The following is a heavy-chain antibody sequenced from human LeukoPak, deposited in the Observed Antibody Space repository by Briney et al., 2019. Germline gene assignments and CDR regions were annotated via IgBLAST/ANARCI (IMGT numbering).Heavy chain of an antibody. CDR1: GDSVSTKNAG. D-gene: IGHD5-24*01. CDR2: TYYNFNWYN. V-gene: IGHV6-1*01. CDR3: SRGWLQQGFDS. Sequence: SQTLSLTCAISGDSVSTKNAGWNWIRQSPSRGLEWLGRTYYNFNWYNNYAVSVKSRITINPDTSKNQFSLQLNFVTPEDTAVYYCSRGWLQQGFDSWGQGTLVTVSS. J-gene: IGHJ4*02.